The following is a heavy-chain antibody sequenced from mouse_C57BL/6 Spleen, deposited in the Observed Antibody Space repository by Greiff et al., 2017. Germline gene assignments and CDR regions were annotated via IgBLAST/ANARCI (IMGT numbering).Heavy chain of an antibody. CDR2: ISNGGGST. Sequence: EVKLMESGGGLVQPGGSLKLSCAASGFTFSDYYMSWVRQTPEKRLEWVAYISNGGGSTYYPDTVKGRFTISRDNAKNTLYLQMSRLKSEDTAMYYCARQGGNYPSWCAYWGQGTLVTVSA. CDR1: GFTFSDYY. V-gene: IGHV5-12*01. CDR3: ARQGGNYPSWCAY. D-gene: IGHD2-1*01. J-gene: IGHJ3*01.